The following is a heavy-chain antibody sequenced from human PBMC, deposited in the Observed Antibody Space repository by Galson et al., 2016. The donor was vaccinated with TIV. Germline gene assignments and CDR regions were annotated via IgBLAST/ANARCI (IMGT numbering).Heavy chain of an antibody. J-gene: IGHJ4*02. CDR1: GFTFSDYG. Sequence: SLRLSCAASGFTFSDYGMHWVRQAPGKGLEWVAVISYAGSDQYYAGSVKGRFTISRDNSKNTLYLQMNSLRSDDTAMYYCAKDPRLYGDYFLHYFDYWGQGTLVTVSS. CDR2: ISYAGSDQ. D-gene: IGHD4-17*01. CDR3: AKDPRLYGDYFLHYFDY. V-gene: IGHV3-30*18.